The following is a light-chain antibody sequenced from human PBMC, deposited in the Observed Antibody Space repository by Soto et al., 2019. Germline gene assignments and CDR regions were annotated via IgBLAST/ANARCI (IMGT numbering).Light chain of an antibody. CDR3: QQYYSYPQT. V-gene: IGKV1-8*01. CDR2: AAS. J-gene: IGKJ1*01. Sequence: AIRMTQSPSSLSASTGDRVTMTCRASQGISSYLAWYQQNPGKAPKLLIYAASTLQSGVPSRFSGSGSGTDFTLTISCLQSEDFATYYCQQYYSYPQTFGQGTKVDIK. CDR1: QGISSY.